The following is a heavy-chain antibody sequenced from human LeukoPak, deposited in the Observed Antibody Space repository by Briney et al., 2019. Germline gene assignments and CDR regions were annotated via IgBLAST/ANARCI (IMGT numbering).Heavy chain of an antibody. V-gene: IGHV1-8*02. D-gene: IGHD6-13*01. J-gene: IGHJ5*02. Sequence: GASVNVSCKASGYTFTGYYMHWVRQAPGQGLEWMGWINPNSGNTGYAQKFQGRVTMTRNTSISTAYMELSSLRSEDTAVYYCARAAAGWFDPWGQGTLVTVSS. CDR2: INPNSGNT. CDR3: ARAAAGWFDP. CDR1: GYTFTGYY.